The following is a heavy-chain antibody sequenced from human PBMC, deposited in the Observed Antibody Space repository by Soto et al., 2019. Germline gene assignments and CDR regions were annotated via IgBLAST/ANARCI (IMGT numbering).Heavy chain of an antibody. CDR1: GGTFSSYA. D-gene: IGHD3-22*01. V-gene: IGHV1-69*05. J-gene: IGHJ4*02. CDR3: AAGNTGDSSGYYPFDY. Sequence: QVQLVQSGAEVKKPGSSVKVSCKASGGTFSSYAISWVRQAPGQGLEWMGGIIPIFGTANYAQKFQGRVTITXDEVTXXAYMELSSLRSEDTAVYYCAAGNTGDSSGYYPFDYWGQGTLVTVSS. CDR2: IIPIFGTA.